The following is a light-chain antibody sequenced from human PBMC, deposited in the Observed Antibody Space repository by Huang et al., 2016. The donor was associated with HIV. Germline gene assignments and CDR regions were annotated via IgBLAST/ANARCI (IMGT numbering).Light chain of an antibody. V-gene: IGKV1-39*01. CDR1: QNIIRY. CDR3: QQSDRTPRT. Sequence: DIQMTQSPSSLSAFIGDRVIISCRASQNIIRYLNWYQQKPGKAPKLLIYAAISLQGGVPSTFSSSGSGTDFTLTITNLQPEDSATYYCQQSDRTPRTFGQGTKLEIK. CDR2: AAI. J-gene: IGKJ2*01.